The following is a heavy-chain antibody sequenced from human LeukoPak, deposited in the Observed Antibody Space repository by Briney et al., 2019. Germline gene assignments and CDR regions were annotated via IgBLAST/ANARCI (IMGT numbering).Heavy chain of an antibody. V-gene: IGHV4-59*01. J-gene: IGHJ4*02. CDR3: AREGRITMVRGVIPRGQNY. Sequence: NPSETPSLTCTVSGVPISSYYWSWIRQPPGKGLEWIGYLYDSGSTNYNPSLKSRVTISLNTSKNQFSLKLSSATAADTVVYYCAREGRITMVRGVIPRGQNYWGQGTLVTVSS. D-gene: IGHD3-10*01. CDR2: LYDSGST. CDR1: GVPISSYY.